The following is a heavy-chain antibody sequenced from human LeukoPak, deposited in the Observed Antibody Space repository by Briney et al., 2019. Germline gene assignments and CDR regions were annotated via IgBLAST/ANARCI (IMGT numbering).Heavy chain of an antibody. CDR3: ARESQQLVEGYFDL. V-gene: IGHV4-39*02. D-gene: IGHD6-13*01. Sequence: PSETLSLTCTVSGGSIRSSSYYWGWIRQPPGKGLEWIGSIHYSGRSTYYNPSLKSRVTISVDTSKNQISLKLSSVTAADTAVYYCARESQQLVEGYFDLWGRGTLVTVSS. J-gene: IGHJ2*01. CDR2: IHYSGRST. CDR1: GGSIRSSSYY.